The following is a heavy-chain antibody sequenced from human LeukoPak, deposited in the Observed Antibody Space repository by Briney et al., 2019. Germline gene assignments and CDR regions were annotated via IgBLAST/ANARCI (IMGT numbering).Heavy chain of an antibody. J-gene: IGHJ4*02. D-gene: IGHD3-9*01. Sequence: ASVKVSCKASGYTFTSYGISWVRQAPGQGLEWMGWISAYNGNTNYAQKLQGRVTMTRDTSTSTVYMELSSLRSEDTAVYYCARPLQYFDSPLNYWGQGTLVTVSS. CDR1: GYTFTSYG. V-gene: IGHV1-18*01. CDR2: ISAYNGNT. CDR3: ARPLQYFDSPLNY.